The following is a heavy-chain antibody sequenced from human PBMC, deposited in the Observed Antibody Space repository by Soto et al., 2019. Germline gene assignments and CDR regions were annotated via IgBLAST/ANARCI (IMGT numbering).Heavy chain of an antibody. CDR3: AGVYCSGGSCYSEAYYYYYMDV. CDR1: GCSISNYF. CDR2: IDYSGST. J-gene: IGHJ6*03. D-gene: IGHD2-15*01. Sequence: SEALSLTCTVSGCSISNYFWSWIRQPPGKGLEWIGYIDYSGSTNYSPSLKSRVTMSVDTSKNQFSLKLSSVAAADTAVYYCAGVYCSGGSCYSEAYYYYYMDVWGKGTTVTVS. V-gene: IGHV4-59*01.